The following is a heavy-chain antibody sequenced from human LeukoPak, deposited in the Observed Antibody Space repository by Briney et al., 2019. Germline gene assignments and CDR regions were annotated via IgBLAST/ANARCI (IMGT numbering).Heavy chain of an antibody. CDR3: AKETYGDDASDY. CDR2: ISGSGGST. CDR1: GFTFSGYA. Sequence: GGSLRLSCATSGFTFSGYAMNWVRQAPGKGLEWVSAISGSGGSTYYADSVKGRFTISRDNSKNTLYLQMNSLRAEDTAVYYCAKETYGDDASDYWGQGTLVTVSS. D-gene: IGHD4-17*01. J-gene: IGHJ4*02. V-gene: IGHV3-23*01.